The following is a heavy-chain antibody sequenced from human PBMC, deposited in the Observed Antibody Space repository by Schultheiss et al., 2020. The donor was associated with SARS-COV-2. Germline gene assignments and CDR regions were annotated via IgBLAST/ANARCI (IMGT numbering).Heavy chain of an antibody. CDR1: GGSISSYY. V-gene: IGHV4-59*12. CDR2: IYYSGST. Sequence: SQTLSLTCTVSGGSISSYYWSWIRQPPGKGLEWIGYIYYSGSTNYNPSLKSRVTISVDTSKNQFSLKLSSVTAADTAVYYCARSGSGSGWYLDYWGQGTLVTVSS. D-gene: IGHD6-19*01. CDR3: ARSGSGSGWYLDY. J-gene: IGHJ4*02.